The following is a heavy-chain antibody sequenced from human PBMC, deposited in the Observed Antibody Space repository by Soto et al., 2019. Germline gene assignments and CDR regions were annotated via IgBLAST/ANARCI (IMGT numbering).Heavy chain of an antibody. CDR1: GGTFSSYA. J-gene: IGHJ6*02. CDR3: ARTYYDFWSGRGPDYYYYGMDF. D-gene: IGHD3-3*01. CDR2: IIPIFGTA. V-gene: IGHV1-69*13. Sequence: GASVKVSCKASGGTFSSYAISWVRQAPGQGLEWMGGIIPIFGTANYAQKFQGRVTITADESTSTAYMELSSLRSEDTAVYYCARTYYDFWSGRGPDYYYYGMDFWGQGTTVTVSS.